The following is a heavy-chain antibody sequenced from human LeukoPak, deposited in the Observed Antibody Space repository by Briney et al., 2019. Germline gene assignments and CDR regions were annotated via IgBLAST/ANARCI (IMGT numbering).Heavy chain of an antibody. CDR2: ISSSGSTI. Sequence: GGSLRLSCVASGFTFSSYEMNWVRQAPGKGLECVSYISSSGSTIYYADSVKGRFTISRDNSKNTLYLQVNSLRAEDTAVYYCARIGGAAAGHFDYWGQGTLVTVSS. J-gene: IGHJ4*02. CDR1: GFTFSSYE. V-gene: IGHV3-48*03. CDR3: ARIGGAAAGHFDY. D-gene: IGHD6-13*01.